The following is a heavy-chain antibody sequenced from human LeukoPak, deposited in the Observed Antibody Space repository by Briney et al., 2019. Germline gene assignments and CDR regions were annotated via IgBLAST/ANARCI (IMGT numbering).Heavy chain of an antibody. CDR3: ARVAPTRGYASSGYYPLDY. CDR1: GGSINSYY. CDR2: IYYSGTT. D-gene: IGHD3-22*01. Sequence: SDTLSLTCTVSGGSINSYYWSWIRQPPGKGLEWIGYIYYSGTTNYNPSLKSRVTIAVDTSKNQFSLRLTSVNAADTAVYYCARVAPTRGYASSGYYPLDYWGQGTLVNVSS. V-gene: IGHV4-59*07. J-gene: IGHJ4*02.